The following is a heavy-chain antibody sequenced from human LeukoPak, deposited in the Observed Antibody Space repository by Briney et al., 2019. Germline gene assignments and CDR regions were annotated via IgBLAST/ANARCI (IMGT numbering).Heavy chain of an antibody. Sequence: PGGSLRLSCAASGFTFSSYGMHWVRQAPGKGLEWVAVISYDGSNKYYADSVKGRFTISRDNSKNTLYLQMNSLRAEDTAVYYCAKDSPNCSGGSCHIGWFDPWGQGTLVTVSS. CDR1: GFTFSSYG. J-gene: IGHJ5*02. CDR2: ISYDGSNK. D-gene: IGHD2-15*01. CDR3: AKDSPNCSGGSCHIGWFDP. V-gene: IGHV3-30*18.